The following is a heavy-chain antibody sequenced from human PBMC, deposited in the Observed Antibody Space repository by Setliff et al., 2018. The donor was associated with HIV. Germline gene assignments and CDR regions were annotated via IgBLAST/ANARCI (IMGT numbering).Heavy chain of an antibody. CDR1: GGSISSGGYY. D-gene: IGHD6-6*01. V-gene: IGHV4-31*03. J-gene: IGHJ4*02. Sequence: SETLSLTCTVSGGSISSGGYYWSWIRQHPGKGLEWIGYIYYSGSTYYNPSLKSRVTISVDTSKNQFSLKLSSVTAADTAVYYCARVGGGSSDYWGQGTLVTVPQ. CDR3: ARVGGGSSDY. CDR2: IYYSGST.